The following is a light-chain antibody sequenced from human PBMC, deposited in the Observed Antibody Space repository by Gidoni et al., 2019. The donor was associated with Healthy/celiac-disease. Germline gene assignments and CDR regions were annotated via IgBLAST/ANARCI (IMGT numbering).Light chain of an antibody. Sequence: DIQMTQSPSSLSASVGDRVTITCRASQSISSYLNWYQQKPGKAPNLLIYAASILQSVVPSRFSGSGSGTDFTLTISSLQPEAFATYYCQQSYSTPPLTFGGGTKVEIK. J-gene: IGKJ4*01. CDR3: QQSYSTPPLT. V-gene: IGKV1-39*01. CDR2: AAS. CDR1: QSISSY.